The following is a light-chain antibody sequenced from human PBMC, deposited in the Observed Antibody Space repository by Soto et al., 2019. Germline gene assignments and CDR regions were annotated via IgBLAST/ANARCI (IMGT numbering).Light chain of an antibody. CDR3: QQHINWPLT. Sequence: EIVLPQSPATLSLSPGERATLSCRASQTVSSSLAWYQQKPGQAPRRLIYEVSNRATGIPAMFSGSGSGAHFTLTISRLEPGDFALYDCQQHINWPLTFGGGNNV. CDR2: EVS. J-gene: IGKJ4*01. CDR1: QTVSSS. V-gene: IGKV3-11*01.